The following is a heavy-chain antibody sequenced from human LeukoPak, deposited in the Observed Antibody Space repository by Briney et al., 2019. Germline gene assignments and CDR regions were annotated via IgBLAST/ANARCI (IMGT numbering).Heavy chain of an antibody. D-gene: IGHD2-8*02. CDR3: AVYWAQDAFDI. Sequence: ASVTVSRKVSGYTLTELSIHWVRQAPGKGLEWMGGFDPEDGETIYAQQFQGRVTMTEDTSTDTADMELSSLRSEDTAVYYCAVYWAQDAFDIWGQGTMVTVSS. J-gene: IGHJ3*02. CDR2: FDPEDGET. V-gene: IGHV1-24*01. CDR1: GYTLTELS.